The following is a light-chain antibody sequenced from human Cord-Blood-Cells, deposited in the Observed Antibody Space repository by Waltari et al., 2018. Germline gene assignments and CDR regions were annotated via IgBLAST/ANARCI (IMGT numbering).Light chain of an antibody. CDR1: QDISNY. V-gene: IGKV1-33*01. CDR2: DAS. CDR3: QQYDNLRLPDPVRAGIARCT. Sequence: DIQMTQSPSSLSASVGDRVTITCQATQDISNYLNCYPQKPGKAPKLLIYDASNLETGVPSRFSGSGSGTDFTFTLSSLQPGDIATYYCQQYDNLRLPDPVRAGIARCTCGGVTKVEIK. J-gene: IGKJ4*01.